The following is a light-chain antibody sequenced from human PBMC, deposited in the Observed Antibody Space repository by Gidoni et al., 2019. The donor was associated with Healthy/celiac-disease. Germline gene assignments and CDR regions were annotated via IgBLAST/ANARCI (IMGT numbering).Light chain of an antibody. CDR2: AAS. CDR1: QDISNY. V-gene: IGKV1-33*01. CDR3: QQYDNLPRT. Sequence: DIQRTKSPSSLSASVGDRVTITCQASQDISNYLTWYQQKPGKAPKLLIYAASNLETGVPSRFSGSGSGTDFTFTISSLQPEDIATYYCQQYDNLPRTFGHGTKVEIK. J-gene: IGKJ1*01.